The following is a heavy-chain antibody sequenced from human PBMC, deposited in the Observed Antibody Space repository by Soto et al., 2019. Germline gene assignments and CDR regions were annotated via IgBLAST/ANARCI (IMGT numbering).Heavy chain of an antibody. J-gene: IGHJ6*02. CDR1: GYSFTRYG. Sequence: SSVKVSYKASGYSFTRYGIGWARQAPGQGLEWMGWINAYNGNTNYAQNLQGRLTLTTDTSTTTAYMELRSLRSNDTAIYYCAMVDVYVTPSPQDVWGQGTTVTVSS. CDR3: AMVDVYVTPSPQDV. D-gene: IGHD3-16*01. V-gene: IGHV1-18*01. CDR2: INAYNGNT.